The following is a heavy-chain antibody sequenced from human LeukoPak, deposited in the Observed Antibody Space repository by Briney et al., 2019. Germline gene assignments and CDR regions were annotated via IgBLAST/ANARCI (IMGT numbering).Heavy chain of an antibody. D-gene: IGHD3-3*01. J-gene: IGHJ4*02. CDR1: VGTFSSYA. CDR3: ARDGGAGYDFWSGYSLGY. V-gene: IGHV1-69*04. Sequence: SVKVSCRASVGTFSSYAISWVRQAPGQGLEWMGRIIPILGIANYAQKFQGRVTITADKPTSTAYMELSSLRSEDTAVYYCARDGGAGYDFWSGYSLGYWGQGTLVTVSS. CDR2: IIPILGIA.